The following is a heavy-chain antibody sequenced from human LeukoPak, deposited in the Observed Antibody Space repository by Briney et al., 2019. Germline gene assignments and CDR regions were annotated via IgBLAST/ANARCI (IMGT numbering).Heavy chain of an antibody. J-gene: IGHJ4*02. CDR3: AKDLYYYDSSGYPAFDY. Sequence: PGRSLRLSCAASGFTFSSYGMHWVRQAPGKGLEWVAVIWYDGSNKYYADSVKGRFTISRDNSKNTLYLQMNSLRAEDTAVYYCAKDLYYYDSSGYPAFDYWGQGTLVTVSS. CDR1: GFTFSSYG. CDR2: IWYDGSNK. D-gene: IGHD3-22*01. V-gene: IGHV3-33*06.